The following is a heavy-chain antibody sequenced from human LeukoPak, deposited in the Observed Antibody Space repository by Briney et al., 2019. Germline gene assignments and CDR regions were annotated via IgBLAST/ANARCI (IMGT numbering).Heavy chain of an antibody. Sequence: SETLSFTCTVSGGSISSYYWSWIRQPPGKGLEWIGYIYYSGSTNYNPSLKSRVTISVDTSKNQFSLKLSSVTAADTAVYYCARDGSDPYYYYYMDVWGKGTTVTVSS. J-gene: IGHJ6*03. D-gene: IGHD3-10*01. CDR2: IYYSGST. CDR3: ARDGSDPYYYYYMDV. V-gene: IGHV4-59*01. CDR1: GGSISSYY.